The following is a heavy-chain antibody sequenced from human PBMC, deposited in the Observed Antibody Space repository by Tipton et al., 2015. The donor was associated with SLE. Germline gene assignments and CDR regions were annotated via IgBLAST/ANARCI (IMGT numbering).Heavy chain of an antibody. J-gene: IGHJ4*02. CDR3: ARARRTTSSHFDY. CDR2: IYHTGST. D-gene: IGHD1-14*01. CDR1: GGSISRIDYY. Sequence: TLSLTCTVSGGSISRIDYYWSWIRQHPGKGLEWIGYIYHTGSTYYNPSLESRLTISIDTSKNQFSLRLTSMTPADTALYYCARARRTTSSHFDYWGQGTLVTVSS. V-gene: IGHV4-31*03.